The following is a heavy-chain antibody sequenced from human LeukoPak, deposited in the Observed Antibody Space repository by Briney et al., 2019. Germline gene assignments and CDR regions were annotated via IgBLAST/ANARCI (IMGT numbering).Heavy chain of an antibody. CDR2: INHSGST. J-gene: IGHJ4*02. CDR3: ARMGVVPAAIPYYFDY. D-gene: IGHD2-2*01. Sequence: PSETLSLTCAVYGGSFSGYYWSWIRQPPGKGLEGIGEINHSGSTNYNPSLKSRVTISVDTSKNQFSLKLSSVTAADTAVYYCARMGVVPAAIPYYFDYWGQGTLVTVSS. CDR1: GGSFSGYY. V-gene: IGHV4-34*01.